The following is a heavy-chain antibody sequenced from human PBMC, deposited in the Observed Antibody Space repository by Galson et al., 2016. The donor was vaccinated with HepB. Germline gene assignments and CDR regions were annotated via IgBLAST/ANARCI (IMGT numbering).Heavy chain of an antibody. CDR3: ARGSSGKGEHDY. Sequence: ETLSLTCVVSGGSVSGINWWSWVRRPPVKGLEWIGEVYHSGGAHDNPSLKSRVTMSVDRSKNQVSLMLYSVTAADTAVYYCARGSSGKGEHDYWGQGTLVTVSS. CDR2: VYHSGGA. J-gene: IGHJ4*02. V-gene: IGHV4/OR15-8*01. D-gene: IGHD3-16*01. CDR1: GGSVSGINW.